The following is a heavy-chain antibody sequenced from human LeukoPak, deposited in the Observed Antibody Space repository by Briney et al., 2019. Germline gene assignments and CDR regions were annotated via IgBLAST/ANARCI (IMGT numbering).Heavy chain of an antibody. Sequence: EASETLSLTCAVYGGSFSGYYWSWIRQPPGKGLEWIGEINHSGSTNYNPSLKSRVTISVDTSKNQFSLKLSSVTAADTAVYYCARTRNYDFWSGYFAYYFDYWGQGTLVTVSS. J-gene: IGHJ4*02. V-gene: IGHV4-34*01. D-gene: IGHD3-3*01. CDR2: INHSGST. CDR1: GGSFSGYY. CDR3: ARTRNYDFWSGYFAYYFDY.